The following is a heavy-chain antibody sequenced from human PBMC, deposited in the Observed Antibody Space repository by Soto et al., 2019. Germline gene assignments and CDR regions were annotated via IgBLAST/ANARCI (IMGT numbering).Heavy chain of an antibody. Sequence: GGSLRLSCSASGFTLSSYAMHWVRQAPGKGLEYVSAISSNGGSTYYADSVKGRFTISRDNSKNTLYLQMSSLRAEDTAVYYCVKATVSIAVAGPYYYYGMDVCGQGTTVTVSS. CDR2: ISSNGGST. J-gene: IGHJ6*02. CDR3: VKATVSIAVAGPYYYYGMDV. CDR1: GFTLSSYA. V-gene: IGHV3-64D*06. D-gene: IGHD6-19*01.